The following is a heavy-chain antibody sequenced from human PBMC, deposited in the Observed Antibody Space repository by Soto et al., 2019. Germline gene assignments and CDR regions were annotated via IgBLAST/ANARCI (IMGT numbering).Heavy chain of an antibody. V-gene: IGHV3-23*01. Sequence: GGSLRLSCAASGFAFSTYAMTWVRQAPGKGLEWVSVISGSGGSSYYAASVKGRFTISRDNSKNTLFLQMNGLRAEDTAVYYCAKVTKRAAAGRYEYYKYGMDVWGQGTTVTVS. CDR3: AKVTKRAAAGRYEYYKYGMDV. CDR1: GFAFSTYA. D-gene: IGHD6-13*01. CDR2: ISGSGGSS. J-gene: IGHJ6*02.